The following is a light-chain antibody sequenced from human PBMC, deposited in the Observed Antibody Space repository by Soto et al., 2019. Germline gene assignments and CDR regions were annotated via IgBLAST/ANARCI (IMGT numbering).Light chain of an antibody. CDR2: DAS. Sequence: DIQMTQSPSSLSASVGDRVTITCQASQDISNYLKWYQQKPGKAPKILIYDASVLEAGVPSRFSRGGSGTHFTLTIRSLQAEDVATYYCQQFDNLPLTFGGGTKVEIK. CDR1: QDISNY. J-gene: IGKJ4*01. CDR3: QQFDNLPLT. V-gene: IGKV1-33*01.